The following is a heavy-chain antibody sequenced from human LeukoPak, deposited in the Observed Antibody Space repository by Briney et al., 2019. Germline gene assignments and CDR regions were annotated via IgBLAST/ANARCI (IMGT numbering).Heavy chain of an antibody. CDR1: GYTFTSYY. D-gene: IGHD3-3*01. CDR3: ARGNWNNWFDP. Sequence: GASVKVSCKASGYTFTSYYMHWVRQAPGQGLEWMGIINPSGGSTSYAQKFQGRVTMTRDMSTSTDYMELSSLRSEDTAVYYCARGNWNNWFDPWGQGTLVTVSS. CDR2: INPSGGST. J-gene: IGHJ5*02. V-gene: IGHV1-46*01.